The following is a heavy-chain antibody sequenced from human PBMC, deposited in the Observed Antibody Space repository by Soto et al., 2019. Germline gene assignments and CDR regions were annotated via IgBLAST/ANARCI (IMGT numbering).Heavy chain of an antibody. CDR1: GDTFNFYS. D-gene: IGHD3-10*01. CDR3: ASSYGSGYRAFDY. V-gene: IGHV1-69*02. J-gene: IGHJ4*02. Sequence: QVQLVQSGAEVKRPGSSVKGSCKASGDTFNFYSINWVRQAPGLGLEWMGRVNPIVSMSNYAQKFQGRVTMTADKSTSTAYMELSSLRSEDTAISYCASSYGSGYRAFDYWGQGALVTVSS. CDR2: VNPIVSMS.